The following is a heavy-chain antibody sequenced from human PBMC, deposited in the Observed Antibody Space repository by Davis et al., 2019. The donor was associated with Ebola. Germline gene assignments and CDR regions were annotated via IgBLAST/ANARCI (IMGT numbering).Heavy chain of an antibody. CDR3: ARNYDFWSGYSPGY. CDR1: GGSISSYY. V-gene: IGHV4-59*08. CDR2: IYYSGST. D-gene: IGHD3-3*01. Sequence: SETLSLTCTVSGGSISSYYWSWIRQPPGKGLEWIGYIYYSGSTNYNPSLKSRVTISVDTSKNQFSLKLSSVTAADTAVYYCARNYDFWSGYSPGYWGQGTLVTVSS. J-gene: IGHJ4*02.